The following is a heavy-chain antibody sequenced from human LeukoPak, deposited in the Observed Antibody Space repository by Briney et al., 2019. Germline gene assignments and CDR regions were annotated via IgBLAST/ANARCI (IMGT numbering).Heavy chain of an antibody. CDR2: INHSGST. CDR3: ARDRVLRFLEWLSPYFDY. D-gene: IGHD3-3*01. CDR1: GGSFSGYY. J-gene: IGHJ4*02. Sequence: SETLSLTCAVYGGSFSGYYWSWIRQPPGKGLEGIGEINHSGSTNYNPSLTGRVTISVDTSKNQFSLKLSSVTAADTAVYYCARDRVLRFLEWLSPYFDYWGQGTLVTVSS. V-gene: IGHV4-34*01.